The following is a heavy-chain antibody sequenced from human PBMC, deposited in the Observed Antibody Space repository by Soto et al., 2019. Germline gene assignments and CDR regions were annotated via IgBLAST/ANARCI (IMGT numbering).Heavy chain of an antibody. J-gene: IGHJ5*02. CDR1: GGPITSDDYS. V-gene: IGHV4-30-2*01. CDR3: ARAGFWDGDCASFPGWFDP. Sequence: QLRLQEAGSGLVRPSQILSLTCTVSGGPITSDDYSWNWIQQPPGKGLEWIRYVHHRGTTYYKPSFTGLVTMSVDRSTIQVSLKLPSVTAADTALSFGARAGFWDGDCASFPGWFDPWCQGTLVTVSS. D-gene: IGHD2-21*02. CDR2: VHHRGTT.